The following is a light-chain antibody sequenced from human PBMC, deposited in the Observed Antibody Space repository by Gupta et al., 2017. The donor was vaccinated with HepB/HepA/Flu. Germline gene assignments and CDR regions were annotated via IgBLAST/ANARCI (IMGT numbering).Light chain of an antibody. CDR2: DAS. Sequence: EIVLTQSPATLSVSTGERATISCRASQSVNSYLAWYLQKPGQAPRLLIYDASNLATGIPARFSGSGSGTDFTLTISSLEPEDFAVYYCQQRGNWPFTFGPGTKVDI. V-gene: IGKV3-11*01. J-gene: IGKJ3*01. CDR1: QSVNSY. CDR3: QQRGNWPFT.